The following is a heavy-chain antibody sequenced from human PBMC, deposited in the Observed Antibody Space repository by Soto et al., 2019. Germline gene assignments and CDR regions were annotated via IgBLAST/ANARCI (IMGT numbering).Heavy chain of an antibody. D-gene: IGHD6-13*01. CDR1: GGTFSSYA. CDR2: IIPIFGTA. CDR3: ARGISGTYWFDP. V-gene: IGHV1-69*13. Sequence: GASVKVSCKASGGTFSSYAISWVRQAPGQGLEWMGGIIPIFGTANYAQKFQGRVTITADESTSTAYMELSSLRSEDTAVYYCARGISGTYWFDPWGQGTLVTVS. J-gene: IGHJ5*02.